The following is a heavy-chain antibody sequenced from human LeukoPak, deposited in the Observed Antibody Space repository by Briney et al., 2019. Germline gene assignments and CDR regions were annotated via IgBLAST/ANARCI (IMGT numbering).Heavy chain of an antibody. V-gene: IGHV1-2*02. J-gene: IGHJ6*03. CDR2: INPNSGGT. D-gene: IGHD6-19*01. CDR1: GYTFTGYS. CDR3: ARDPFKGRWLVGYYYYYYMDV. Sequence: EASVKVSCKASGYTFTGYSMHWVRQAPGQGLEWMGWINPNSGGTNYAQKFQGRVTMTRDTSISTAYMELSRLRSDDTAVYYCARDPFKGRWLVGYYYYYYMDVWGKGTTVTVSS.